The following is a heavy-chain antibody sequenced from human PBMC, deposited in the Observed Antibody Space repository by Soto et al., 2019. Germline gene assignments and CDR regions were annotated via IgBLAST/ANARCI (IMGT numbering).Heavy chain of an antibody. J-gene: IGHJ4*02. V-gene: IGHV1-69*06. D-gene: IGHD6-19*01. CDR3: ARGRVGYNSGRTQSDS. Sequence: QVQLVQSGAEVKKPGSSVKVSCKTSGDSFTKYAINWVRQAPRQGLEWMGGFITSVGKTNFAPTLQGRVTITTDKAINTVYVELSSGSSELTALSFFARGRVGYNSGRTQSDSWGQGTLVTVSS. CDR1: GDSFTKYA. CDR2: FITSVGKT.